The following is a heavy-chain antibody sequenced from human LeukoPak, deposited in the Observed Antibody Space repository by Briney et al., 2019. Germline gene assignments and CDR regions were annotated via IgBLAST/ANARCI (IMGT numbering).Heavy chain of an antibody. D-gene: IGHD3-9*01. CDR2: IRYDGSNK. CDR3: AKDRYYINDY. V-gene: IGHV3-30*02. CDR1: GFTFSTYG. J-gene: IGHJ4*02. Sequence: GGSLRLSCAASGFTFSTYGMHWVRQAPGKGLEWVAFIRYDGSNKYYADSVKGRFTISRDNSKNTLYLQMNSLRAEDTAVYYCAKDRYYINDYWGQGTLVTVSS.